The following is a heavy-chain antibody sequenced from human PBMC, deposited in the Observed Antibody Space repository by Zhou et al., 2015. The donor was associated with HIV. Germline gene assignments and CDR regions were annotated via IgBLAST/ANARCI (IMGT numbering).Heavy chain of an antibody. J-gene: IGHJ3*02. Sequence: QVQLVQSGVEVKKPGSSVKVSCKASGGTFSSYAISWVRQAPGQGLEWMGGIIPIFGTANYAQKFQGRVTITADESTSTAYMELSSLRSEDTAVYYCARDRVVRGVIPMATQRAYDAFDIWGQGTMVTVSS. CDR2: IIPIFGTA. CDR3: ARDRVVRGVIPMATQRAYDAFDI. V-gene: IGHV1-69*12. D-gene: IGHD3-10*01. CDR1: GGTFSSYA.